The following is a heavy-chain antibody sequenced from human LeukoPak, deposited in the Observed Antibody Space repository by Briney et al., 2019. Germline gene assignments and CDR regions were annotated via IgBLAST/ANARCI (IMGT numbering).Heavy chain of an antibody. D-gene: IGHD4-17*01. CDR2: ISHSGGT. CDR1: GGSFSGYY. Sequence: SETLSLTCAVYGGSFSGYYWSWIRQPPGKGPEWIGEISHSGGTNYKPSLKSRVAISVDMSKSQFSLKLTSVTAADAAVYYCARGRDYAVWFDTWGQGTLVTVSS. J-gene: IGHJ5*02. CDR3: ARGRDYAVWFDT. V-gene: IGHV4-34*01.